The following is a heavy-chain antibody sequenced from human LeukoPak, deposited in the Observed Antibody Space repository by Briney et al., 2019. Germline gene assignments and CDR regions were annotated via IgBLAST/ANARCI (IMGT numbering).Heavy chain of an antibody. D-gene: IGHD3-10*01. CDR3: AKDTEGPGSYSNLFDS. V-gene: IGHV3-9*01. CDR1: GFIFDDYA. Sequence: PGGSLRLSCAASGFIFDDYAMYWVRQAPGKGLEWVSGITRNSGTIGYADSVKGRFIISRDSVNNSIYLQMNSLRPEDTAFYYCAKDTEGPGSYSNLFDSWGQGTLVTVSS. J-gene: IGHJ4*02. CDR2: ITRNSGTI.